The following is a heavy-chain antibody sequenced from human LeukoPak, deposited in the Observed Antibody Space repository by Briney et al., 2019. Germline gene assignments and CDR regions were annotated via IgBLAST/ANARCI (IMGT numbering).Heavy chain of an antibody. J-gene: IGHJ4*02. Sequence: KSGGSLRLSCAASGFTFSSYSINWVRQAPGKGLEWVSSISSTSTYMYYADSVKGRFTISRDNAKNSLFLQMNSLRAEDTAVYYCAKNTFCSSSSCQTALDYWGRGTLVTVSS. D-gene: IGHD2-15*01. CDR1: GFTFSSYS. CDR2: ISSTSTYM. CDR3: AKNTFCSSSSCQTALDY. V-gene: IGHV3-21*01.